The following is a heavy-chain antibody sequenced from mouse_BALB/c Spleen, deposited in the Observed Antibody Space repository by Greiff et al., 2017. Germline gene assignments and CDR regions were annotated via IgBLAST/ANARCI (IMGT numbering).Heavy chain of an antibody. Sequence: EVNVVESGGGLVQPGGSLKLSCAASGFTFSSYGMSWVRQTPDKRLELVATINSNGGSTYYPDSVKGRFTISRDNAKNTLYLQMSSLKSEDTAMYYCARDRAAMDYWGQGTSVTVSS. CDR2: INSNGGST. CDR3: ARDRAAMDY. V-gene: IGHV5-6-3*01. D-gene: IGHD3-1*01. J-gene: IGHJ4*01. CDR1: GFTFSSYG.